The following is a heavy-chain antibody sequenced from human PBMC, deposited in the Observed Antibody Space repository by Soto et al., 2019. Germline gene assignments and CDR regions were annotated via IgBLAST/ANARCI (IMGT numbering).Heavy chain of an antibody. D-gene: IGHD4-17*01. CDR2: ISGSGGNT. CDR3: AKDRYGDYATDY. J-gene: IGHJ4*02. CDR1: GFTFSSNA. V-gene: IGHV3-23*01. Sequence: GGSLRLSCAASGFTFSSNAMSWVRQAPGKGLQWVSGISGSGGNTYYADSVKGRFTISRDNSKDTLFLQMNSLRVEDTAVYYCAKDRYGDYATDYWGQGTLVTVSS.